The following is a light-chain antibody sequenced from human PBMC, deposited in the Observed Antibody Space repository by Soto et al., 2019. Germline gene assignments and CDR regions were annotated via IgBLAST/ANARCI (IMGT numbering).Light chain of an antibody. J-gene: IGKJ1*01. V-gene: IGKV3-20*01. Sequence: EIVLTQSPGTLSLSAGERVTLSCRASQSVSTYLAWYQQKPGQAPRLLMYDASSRATGIPDRFSGSGSGTDFTLTISRLEPEDFAVYDCQQYGSSPPSAFGQGTKVEIK. CDR1: QSVSTY. CDR3: QQYGSSPPSA. CDR2: DAS.